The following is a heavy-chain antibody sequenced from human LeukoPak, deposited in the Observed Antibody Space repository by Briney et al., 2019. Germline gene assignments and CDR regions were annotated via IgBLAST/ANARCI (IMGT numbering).Heavy chain of an antibody. CDR3: ARVGGEVEMDYYFDY. D-gene: IGHD5-24*01. CDR1: GYTFTDYY. Sequence: ASVKVTCKASGYTFTDYYMHWVRQAPGQGLEWMGWINPNSGGTNYAQKFQGRVTMTRDTSISTAYMELSRLRSDDTAVYYCARVGGEVEMDYYFDYWGQGTLVTVSS. CDR2: INPNSGGT. J-gene: IGHJ4*02. V-gene: IGHV1-2*02.